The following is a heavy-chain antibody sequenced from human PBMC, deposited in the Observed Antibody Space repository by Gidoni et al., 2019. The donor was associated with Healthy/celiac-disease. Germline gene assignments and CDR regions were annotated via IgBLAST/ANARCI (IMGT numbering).Heavy chain of an antibody. CDR3: AKDPIAAAWI. D-gene: IGHD6-13*01. Sequence: NKYYADSVKGRFTISRDNSKNTLYLQMNSLRAEDTAVYYCAKDPIAAAWIWGQGTLVTVSS. V-gene: IGHV3-30*02. CDR2: NK. J-gene: IGHJ4*02.